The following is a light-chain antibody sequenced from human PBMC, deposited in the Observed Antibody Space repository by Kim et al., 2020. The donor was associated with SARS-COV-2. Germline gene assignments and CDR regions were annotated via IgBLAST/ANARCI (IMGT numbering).Light chain of an antibody. CDR3: QAWDSSTAV. J-gene: IGLJ2*01. V-gene: IGLV3-1*01. Sequence: SVSPGQTASITCTGDKLGDKYVCWYQQKPGQSPVLVIYRDSKWPSGIPERFSGSNSGNTATLTISGTQAMDEADYYCQAWDSSTAVFGGGTQLTVL. CDR2: RDS. CDR1: KLGDKY.